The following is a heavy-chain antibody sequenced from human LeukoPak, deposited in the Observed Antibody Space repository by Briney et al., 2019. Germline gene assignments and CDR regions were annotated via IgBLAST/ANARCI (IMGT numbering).Heavy chain of an antibody. CDR2: IYYTGST. CDR3: ARGSGGANYFDY. J-gene: IGHJ4*02. CDR1: GGSISSYY. Sequence: SETLSLTCTVSGGSISSYYWSWIRQPPGKGLEWIGYIYYTGSTNYNPSLKSRVTISVDKAKNQFSLKLNSVTAADTAVFYCARGSGGANYFDYWGQGALVTVSS. D-gene: IGHD3-10*01. V-gene: IGHV4-59*01.